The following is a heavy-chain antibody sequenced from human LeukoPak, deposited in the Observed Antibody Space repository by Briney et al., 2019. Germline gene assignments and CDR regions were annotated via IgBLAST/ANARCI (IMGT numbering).Heavy chain of an antibody. D-gene: IGHD6-25*01. CDR2: IYYSGST. Sequence: SQTLSLTCTVSGGSISSGGYSWSWIRQHPGQGLEWIGYIYYSGSTYYNPSLKSRVTISVDTSKNQFSLKLSSVTAADTAVYYCARLSRWFDPWGQGTMVTVSS. V-gene: IGHV4-31*03. J-gene: IGHJ5*02. CDR1: GGSISSGGYS. CDR3: ARLSRWFDP.